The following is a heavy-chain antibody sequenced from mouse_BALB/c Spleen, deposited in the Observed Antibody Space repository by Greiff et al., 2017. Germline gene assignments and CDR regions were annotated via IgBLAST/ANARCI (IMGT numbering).Heavy chain of an antibody. V-gene: IGHV5-6-5*01. J-gene: IGHJ2*01. CDR1: GFTFSSYA. D-gene: IGHD1-1*01. CDR3: ARGGIDYYGSTDY. Sequence: EVKLMESGGGLVKPGGSLKLSCAASGFTFSSYAMSWVRQTPEKRLEWVASISSGGRTYYPDSVKGRFTISRDNARNILYLQMSSLRSEDTAMYYCARGGIDYYGSTDYWGQGTTLTVSS. CDR2: ISSGGRT.